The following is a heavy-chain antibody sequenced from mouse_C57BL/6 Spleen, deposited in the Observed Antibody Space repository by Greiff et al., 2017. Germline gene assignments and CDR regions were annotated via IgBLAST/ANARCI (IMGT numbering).Heavy chain of an antibody. CDR1: GYTFTDYN. CDR3: ARDYYYGSISFAY. V-gene: IGHV1-22*01. CDR2: INPKNGGT. D-gene: IGHD1-1*01. Sequence: EVKLMESGPELVKPGASVKMSCKASGYTFTDYNMHWVKQSHGKSLEWIGYINPKNGGTSYNQKFKGKATLTVNKSSSTAYMELRSLTSEDSAVYYCARDYYYGSISFAYWGQGTLVTVAA. J-gene: IGHJ3*01.